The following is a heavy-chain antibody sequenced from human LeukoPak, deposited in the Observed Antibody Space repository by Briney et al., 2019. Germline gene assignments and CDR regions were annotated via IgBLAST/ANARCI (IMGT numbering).Heavy chain of an antibody. CDR3: ARDHFWNGYSNWFDP. D-gene: IGHD3-3*02. CDR1: GASISSYY. CDR2: IYARGKT. Sequence: SETLSLTCTVSGASISSYYWSWIRHSAGKGLEWIGRIYARGKTNYNPSLQSGVTMSVDTSKNQFSLKLSSVTAADTAVYYCARDHFWNGYSNWFDPWGQGTLVTVSS. J-gene: IGHJ5*02. V-gene: IGHV4-4*07.